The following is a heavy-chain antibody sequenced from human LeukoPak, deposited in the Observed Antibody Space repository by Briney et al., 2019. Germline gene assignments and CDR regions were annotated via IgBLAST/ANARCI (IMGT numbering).Heavy chain of an antibody. CDR3: ARAVDYYDSSGYYHDY. D-gene: IGHD3-22*01. CDR1: GGSISSYY. J-gene: IGHJ4*02. Sequence: SETLSLTCTVSGGSISSYYWSWIRQPPGKGLEWIGYIYYSGSTNHNPSLKSRVTISVDTSKNQFSLKLSSVTAADTAVYYCARAVDYYDSSGYYHDYWGQGTLVTVSS. V-gene: IGHV4-59*08. CDR2: IYYSGST.